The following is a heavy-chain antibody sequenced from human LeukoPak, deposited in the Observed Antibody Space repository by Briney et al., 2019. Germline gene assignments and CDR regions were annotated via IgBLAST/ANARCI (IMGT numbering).Heavy chain of an antibody. V-gene: IGHV3-53*01. CDR2: IYSGGST. D-gene: IGHD3-22*01. CDR3: ARPDSSGYYSFYFDY. J-gene: IGHJ4*02. CDR1: GFTVSSNY. Sequence: GGSLRLSCAASGFTVSSNYMSWVRQAPGKGLEWVSVIYSGGSTYYADSVKGRFTISRDNSKNTLYLQMNSLRAEDTAVYYCARPDSSGYYSFYFDYWGQGTLVTVSS.